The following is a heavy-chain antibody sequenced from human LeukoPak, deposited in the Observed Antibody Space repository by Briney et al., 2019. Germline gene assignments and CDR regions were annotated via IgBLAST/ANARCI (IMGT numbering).Heavy chain of an antibody. V-gene: IGHV4-59*01. Sequence: SETLSLTCTVSGGSIGSYYWSWIRQPAGKGLEWIGYIYYSGTTNYNPSLKSRVTISVDTSKNQFSLQLRSVTAADTAVYYCAREDPQTTVPEGMDVWGQGTTVTVSS. J-gene: IGHJ6*02. D-gene: IGHD4-17*01. CDR1: GGSIGSYY. CDR3: AREDPQTTVPEGMDV. CDR2: IYYSGTT.